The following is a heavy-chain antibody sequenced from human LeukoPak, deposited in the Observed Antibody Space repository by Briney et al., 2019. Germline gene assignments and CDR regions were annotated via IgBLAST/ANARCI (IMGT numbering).Heavy chain of an antibody. D-gene: IGHD1-26*01. Sequence: GGSLRLSCAASGFTFSDYSMNWVRQAPGQGLEWVSSISSRGTYTYYADSVRGRFTISRDSAKNSLFLQMDSLRVEDTAVYYCARAHFQDYTIVGLVDHWGQGTLVTVSS. CDR3: ARAHFQDYTIVGLVDH. CDR2: ISSRGTYT. CDR1: GFTFSDYS. V-gene: IGHV3-21*01. J-gene: IGHJ5*02.